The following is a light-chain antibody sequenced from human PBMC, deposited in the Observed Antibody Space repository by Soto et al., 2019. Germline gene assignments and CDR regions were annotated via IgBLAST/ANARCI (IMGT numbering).Light chain of an antibody. J-gene: IGLJ1*01. Sequence: QSALTQPASVSGSPGQSITISCTGTSSDVGGYDYVSWYQQHPGKAPKLMIYEVSNRPSGVSDRFSGSKSGNTGSLTISGLQAEDEADYYCSSYTSSSYYVFGTGTKVTVL. CDR3: SSYTSSSYYV. V-gene: IGLV2-14*01. CDR1: SSDVGGYDY. CDR2: EVS.